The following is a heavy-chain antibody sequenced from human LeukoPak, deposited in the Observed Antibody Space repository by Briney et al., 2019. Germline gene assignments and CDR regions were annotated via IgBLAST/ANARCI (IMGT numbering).Heavy chain of an antibody. CDR1: GYTLTELS. D-gene: IGHD2-2*01. V-gene: IGHV1-24*01. Sequence: ASVKVSCNVSGYTLTELSMHWVRQAPGKGLEWMGGFDPEDGETIYAQKFQGRVTMTRDTSISTAYMELSRLRSDDTAVYYCAREGGGDCSSTSCSLPFFDYWGQGTLVTVSS. CDR2: FDPEDGET. CDR3: AREGGGDCSSTSCSLPFFDY. J-gene: IGHJ4*02.